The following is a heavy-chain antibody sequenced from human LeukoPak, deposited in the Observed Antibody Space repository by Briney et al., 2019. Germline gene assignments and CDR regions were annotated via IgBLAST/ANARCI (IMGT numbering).Heavy chain of an antibody. D-gene: IGHD3-9*01. Sequence: GGSLRLSCAASGFTFSRYAISWVRQAPGKGLEWVSAISGSGGSTYYADSVKGRFTISRDNSKNTLYLQMNSLRAEDTAVYYCAKDVPSYYDILTGYRTHFDYWGQGSLVTVSS. J-gene: IGHJ4*02. CDR1: GFTFSRYA. CDR2: ISGSGGST. CDR3: AKDVPSYYDILTGYRTHFDY. V-gene: IGHV3-23*01.